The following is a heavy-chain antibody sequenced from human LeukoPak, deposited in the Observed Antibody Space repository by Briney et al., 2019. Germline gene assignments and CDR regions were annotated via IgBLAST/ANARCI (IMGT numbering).Heavy chain of an antibody. J-gene: IGHJ4*02. D-gene: IGHD1-7*01. CDR3: SRSLELPHNKLEIDF. CDR2: IIPILGIA. CDR1: GGTISSYT. Sequence: SLKVSCNASGGTISSYTISWVRQAPGQGLGWMGRIIPILGIANYAQKFQGRVTITAEKSTSTAYMEMSSLRSEDTAVYYCSRSLELPHNKLEIDFGVQGNVVTVTS. V-gene: IGHV1-69*02.